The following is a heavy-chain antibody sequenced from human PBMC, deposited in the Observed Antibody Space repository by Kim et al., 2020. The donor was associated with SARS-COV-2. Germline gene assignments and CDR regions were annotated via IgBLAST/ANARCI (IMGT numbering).Heavy chain of an antibody. J-gene: IGHJ2*01. Sequence: GGSLRLSCAASGFTFSSYDMHWVRQATGKGLEWVSAIGTAGDTYYPGSVKGRFTISRENAKNSLYLQMNSLRAGDTAVYYCAREYYDSSGRYFDLWGRGTLVTVSS. CDR2: IGTAGDT. CDR1: GFTFSSYD. CDR3: AREYYDSSGRYFDL. D-gene: IGHD3-22*01. V-gene: IGHV3-13*04.